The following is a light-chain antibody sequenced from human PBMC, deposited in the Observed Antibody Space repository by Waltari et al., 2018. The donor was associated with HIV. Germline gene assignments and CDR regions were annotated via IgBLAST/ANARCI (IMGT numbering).Light chain of an antibody. V-gene: IGKV3-11*01. J-gene: IGKJ4*01. CDR1: QNVSNY. CDR3: QQCSNRPTT. CDR2: GAS. Sequence: EVVMRQSPATLSFSPGERATLSCRASQNVSNYLAWYQQKPGQAPRLLIYGASTRATGTPAWFSGSGSGTDSTLTISSLESEDFSVFYCQQCSNRPTTFGRGTKVEMK.